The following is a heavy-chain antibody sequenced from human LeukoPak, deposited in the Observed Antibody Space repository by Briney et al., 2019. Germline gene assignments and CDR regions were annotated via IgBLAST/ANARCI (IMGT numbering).Heavy chain of an antibody. D-gene: IGHD5-18*01. J-gene: IGHJ5*02. V-gene: IGHV3-7*03. Sequence: GGSLRLSCAASGFTFSSYWMSWVRQAPGKGLGWVANIKQDGSEKYYVDSVKGRFTISRDNSKNTLYLQMNSLRAEDTAVYYCARDQGEYSYGTWGQGTLVTVSS. CDR2: IKQDGSEK. CDR3: ARDQGEYSYGT. CDR1: GFTFSSYW.